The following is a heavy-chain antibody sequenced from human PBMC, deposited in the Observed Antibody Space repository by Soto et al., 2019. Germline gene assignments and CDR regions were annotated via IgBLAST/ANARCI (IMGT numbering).Heavy chain of an antibody. J-gene: IGHJ6*03. CDR1: GFTFSSYS. Sequence: ESGGGLVKPGGSLRLSCAASGFTFSSYSMNWVRQAPGKGLEWVSSISSSSSYIYYADSVKGRFTISRDNAKNSLYLQMNSLRAEDTAVYYCARAEPYCGGDCGYYYYYMDVWGKGTTVTVSS. CDR2: ISSSSSYI. V-gene: IGHV3-21*01. CDR3: ARAEPYCGGDCGYYYYYMDV. D-gene: IGHD2-21*01.